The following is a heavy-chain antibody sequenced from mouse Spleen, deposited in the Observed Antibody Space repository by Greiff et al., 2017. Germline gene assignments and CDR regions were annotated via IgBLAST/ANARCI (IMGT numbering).Heavy chain of an antibody. Sequence: EVMLVESGGGLVQPGGSMKLSCVASGFTFSNYWMNWVRQSPEKGLEWVAQIRLKSDNYATHYAESVKGRFTISRDDSKSSVYLQMNNLRAEDTGIYYCTLYYRYDIYYAMDYWGQGTSVTVSS. CDR3: TLYYRYDIYYAMDY. CDR2: IRLKSDNYAT. J-gene: IGHJ4*01. D-gene: IGHD2-14*01. V-gene: IGHV6-3*01. CDR1: GFTFSNYW.